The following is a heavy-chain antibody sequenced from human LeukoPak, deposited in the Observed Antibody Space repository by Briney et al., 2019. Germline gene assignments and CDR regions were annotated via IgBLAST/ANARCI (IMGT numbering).Heavy chain of an antibody. CDR1: GFTFSSYS. D-gene: IGHD3-3*01. Sequence: GGSLRPSCAASGFTFSSYSMNWVRQAPGKGLEWVSSISSSSSYIYYADSVKGRFTISRDNAKNSLYLQMNSLRAEDTAVYYCASGDFWSGYHRLYFDYWGQGTLVTVSS. J-gene: IGHJ4*02. V-gene: IGHV3-21*01. CDR3: ASGDFWSGYHRLYFDY. CDR2: ISSSSSYI.